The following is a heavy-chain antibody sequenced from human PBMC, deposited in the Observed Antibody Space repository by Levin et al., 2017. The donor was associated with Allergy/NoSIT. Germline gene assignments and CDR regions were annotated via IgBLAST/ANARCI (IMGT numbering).Heavy chain of an antibody. V-gene: IGHV3-53*01. CDR2: IYSSGST. Sequence: GGSLRLSCAASGFTVSSNYMSWVRQAPGKGLEWVSVIYSSGSTFYADSVKGRFTISRDNSKNTLYLQMNSLRAEDTAVYYCARAYWADYWGQGTLVTVSS. CDR3: ARAYWADY. D-gene: IGHD2-8*02. J-gene: IGHJ4*02. CDR1: GFTVSSNY.